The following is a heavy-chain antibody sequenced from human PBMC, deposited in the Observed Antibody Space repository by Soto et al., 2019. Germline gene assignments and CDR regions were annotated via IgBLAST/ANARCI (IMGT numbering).Heavy chain of an antibody. D-gene: IGHD3-22*01. V-gene: IGHV4-31*03. Sequence: SETLSLTCTVSGGSISSGGYYWSWIRQHPGKGLEWIGYIYDSGSTYYNPSLKSRVTISVDTSKNQFSLKLSSVTAADTAVYYCARGLGITMIVVADDAFDIWGQGTMVTVSS. CDR3: ARGLGITMIVVADDAFDI. CDR2: IYDSGST. J-gene: IGHJ3*02. CDR1: GGSISSGGYY.